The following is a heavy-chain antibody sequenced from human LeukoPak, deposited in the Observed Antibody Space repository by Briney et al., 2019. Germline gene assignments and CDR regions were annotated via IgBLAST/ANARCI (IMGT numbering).Heavy chain of an antibody. D-gene: IGHD6-13*01. Sequence: GATVKLSCKASGYTFTDYYMHCVQQAPGKGLEWMGRVDPEDGETIYAEKFQGRVTITADTSTDTAYMELSSLRSEDTAVYYCATILYSSWYFDYWGQGSLVTVSS. J-gene: IGHJ4*02. CDR1: GYTFTDYY. V-gene: IGHV1-69-2*01. CDR2: VDPEDGET. CDR3: ATILYSSWYFDY.